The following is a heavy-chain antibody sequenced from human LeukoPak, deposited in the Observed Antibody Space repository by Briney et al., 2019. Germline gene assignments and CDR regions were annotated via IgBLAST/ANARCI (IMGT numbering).Heavy chain of an antibody. CDR1: GYTFTDYY. Sequence: ASVKVSCKASGYTFTDYYMHWLRQAPGQGLEWMGWINPNSGGTKYAQKFEGRVTMTRDTSISMAYMDLNSLRSGDTAVYYCARDGSLDYWGQGTLVTVSS. CDR3: ARDGSLDY. CDR2: INPNSGGT. V-gene: IGHV1-2*02. J-gene: IGHJ4*02. D-gene: IGHD1-26*01.